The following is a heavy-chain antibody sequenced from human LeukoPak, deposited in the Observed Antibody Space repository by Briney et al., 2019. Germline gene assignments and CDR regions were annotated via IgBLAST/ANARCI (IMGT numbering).Heavy chain of an antibody. CDR2: IIPIFGTA. CDR1: GGTFSSYA. CDR3: ARAEGYCSSTSCASYYMDV. J-gene: IGHJ6*03. V-gene: IGHV1-69*05. Sequence: SVKVSCKASGGTFSSYAISWVRQAPGQGLEWMGGIIPIFGTANYAQKFQGRVTITTDESTSTAYMELSSLRSEDTAVYYCARAEGYCSSTSCASYYMDVWGKGTTVTVSS. D-gene: IGHD2-2*01.